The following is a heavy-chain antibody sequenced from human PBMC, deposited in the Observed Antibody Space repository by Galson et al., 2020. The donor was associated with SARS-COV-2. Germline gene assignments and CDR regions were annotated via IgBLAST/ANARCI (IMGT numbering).Heavy chain of an antibody. J-gene: IGHJ6*03. V-gene: IGHV4-34*01. Sequence: SETLSLTCAVYGGSFSGYYWSWIRQPPGKGLEWIGEINHSGSTNYNPSLKSRVTISVDTSKNQFSLKLSSVTAADTAVYYCARTLQTAMVFHYYYMDVWGKGTTVTVSS. CDR2: INHSGST. CDR1: GGSFSGYY. D-gene: IGHD5-18*01. CDR3: ARTLQTAMVFHYYYMDV.